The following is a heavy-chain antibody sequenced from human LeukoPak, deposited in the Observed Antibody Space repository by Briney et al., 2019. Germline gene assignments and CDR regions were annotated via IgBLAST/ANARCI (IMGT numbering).Heavy chain of an antibody. CDR2: IKSKTDGGTT. CDR1: GFTFSNAW. J-gene: IGHJ6*02. V-gene: IGHV3-15*01. Sequence: GGSLRLSCAASGFTFSNAWMSWVRQAPGKGLEWVGRIKSKTDGGTTDYAAPVKGRFTISRDDSKNTLYLQMNSLKTEDTAVYYCTTPHRYCGSTSCYGQEGMDVWGQGTTVTVSS. D-gene: IGHD2-2*01. CDR3: TTPHRYCGSTSCYGQEGMDV.